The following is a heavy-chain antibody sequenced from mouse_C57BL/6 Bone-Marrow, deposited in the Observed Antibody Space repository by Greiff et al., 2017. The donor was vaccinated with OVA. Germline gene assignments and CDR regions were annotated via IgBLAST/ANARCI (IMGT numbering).Heavy chain of an antibody. Sequence: QVQLQQPGAELVRPGASVKLSCKASGYTFTSYWMHWVKQRPGQGLEWIGEIDPADSYTNYNQKFKGKATLTVDTSSSTAYMQLSSLTSEDSAVYYCARVYCSSYTRVYYFDYWGKGTTLTVSS. CDR2: IDPADSYT. CDR3: ARVYCSSYTRVYYFDY. V-gene: IGHV1-59*01. D-gene: IGHD1-1*01. J-gene: IGHJ2*01. CDR1: GYTFTSYW.